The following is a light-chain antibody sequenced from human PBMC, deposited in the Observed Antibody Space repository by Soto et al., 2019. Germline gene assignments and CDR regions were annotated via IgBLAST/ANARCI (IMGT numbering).Light chain of an antibody. V-gene: IGKV3D-15*01. Sequence: EIMMTQSPATLSVSPWEIATLSCRASQSVKSSLAWYQQKPGQAPRLLIYGASSRATGIPDRFSGSGSGTDFTLTISSLEPEDFAVYYCQQLTDWPPQWTFGQGTKVDIK. CDR1: QSVKSS. CDR3: QQLTDWPPQWT. CDR2: GAS. J-gene: IGKJ1*01.